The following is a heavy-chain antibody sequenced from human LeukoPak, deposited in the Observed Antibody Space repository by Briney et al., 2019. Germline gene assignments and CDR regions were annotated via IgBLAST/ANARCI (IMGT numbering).Heavy chain of an antibody. CDR1: GGSINSHY. V-gene: IGHV4-59*11. J-gene: IGHJ4*02. CDR3: ASRPAGTTWYGVFDY. D-gene: IGHD6-13*01. Sequence: PSETLSLTCRVSGGSINSHYWSWIRQPPGKRLEWIGYIFNSGSTNYNPSLRSRVTMSVDTSRDQFFLRLSSVTAADTAIYYCASRPAGTTWYGVFDYWSQGTLVTVSS. CDR2: IFNSGST.